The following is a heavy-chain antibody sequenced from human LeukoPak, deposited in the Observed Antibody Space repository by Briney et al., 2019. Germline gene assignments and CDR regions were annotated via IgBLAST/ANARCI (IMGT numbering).Heavy chain of an antibody. D-gene: IGHD3-10*01. CDR3: AKDELRSAYYYYCMDV. Sequence: GGSLRLSCAASGFTFSSYGMSWVRQAPGKGLEWVSAIRGCGGSTYYADSVKGLFTIFRDNSKNTLYLQLNSLRAEDTDVSYWAKDELRSAYYYYCMDVWVQATTVTDPS. CDR2: IRGCGGST. CDR1: GFTFSSYG. J-gene: IGHJ6*02. V-gene: IGHV3-23*01.